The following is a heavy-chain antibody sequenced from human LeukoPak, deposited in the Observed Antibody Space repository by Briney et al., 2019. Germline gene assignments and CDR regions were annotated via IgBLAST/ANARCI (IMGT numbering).Heavy chain of an antibody. Sequence: GGSLRLSCAASGFTFSSYAMHWVRRAPGKGLEWVAVISYDGPNKNYADSVKGRFTISRDNSKNTLYLQMNSLRAEDTAVYYCAELGITMIGGVWGKGTTVTISS. V-gene: IGHV3-30*04. J-gene: IGHJ6*04. D-gene: IGHD3-10*02. CDR1: GFTFSSYA. CDR3: AELGITMIGGV. CDR2: ISYDGPNK.